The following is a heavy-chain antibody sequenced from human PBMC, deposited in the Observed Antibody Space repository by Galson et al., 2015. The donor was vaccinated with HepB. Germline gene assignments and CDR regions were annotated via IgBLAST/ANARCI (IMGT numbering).Heavy chain of an antibody. D-gene: IGHD6-25*01. Sequence: SLRLSCAASGFTFSSYAMHWVRQAPGKGLEWVAVISYDGSNKYYADSVKGRFTISRDNSKNTLYLQMNSLRAEDTAVYYCARDVGPSGYSSGYNWFDPWGQGTLVTVSS. CDR1: GFTFSSYA. CDR2: ISYDGSNK. CDR3: ARDVGPSGYSSGYNWFDP. V-gene: IGHV3-30*04. J-gene: IGHJ5*02.